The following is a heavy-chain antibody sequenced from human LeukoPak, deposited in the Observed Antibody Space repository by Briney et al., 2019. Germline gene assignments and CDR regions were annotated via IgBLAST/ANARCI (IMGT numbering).Heavy chain of an antibody. CDR3: ARHLKFNDFWSGYNWFDP. D-gene: IGHD3-3*01. V-gene: IGHV4-59*08. J-gene: IGHJ5*02. CDR1: GGSFSGYY. Sequence: PSETLSLTCAVYGGSFSGYYWSWIRQPPGKGLEWIGYIYYSGSTNYNPSLKSRVTISVDTSKNQFSLKLSSVTAADTAVYYCARHLKFNDFWSGYNWFDPWGQGTLVTVSS. CDR2: IYYSGST.